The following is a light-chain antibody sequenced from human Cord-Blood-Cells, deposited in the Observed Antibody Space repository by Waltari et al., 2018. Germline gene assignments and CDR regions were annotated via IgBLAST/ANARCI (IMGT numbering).Light chain of an antibody. CDR2: EGS. V-gene: IGLV2-23*01. Sequence: QSALTQPASVSGSSGQSITISCTGTSSDVGSYNLVSWYQQHTGKAPKLMIYEGSKRPSGVSNRFSGSKSGNTASLTISGLQAEDEADYYCCSYAGSYVFGTGTKVTVL. J-gene: IGLJ1*01. CDR1: SSDVGSYNL. CDR3: CSYAGSYV.